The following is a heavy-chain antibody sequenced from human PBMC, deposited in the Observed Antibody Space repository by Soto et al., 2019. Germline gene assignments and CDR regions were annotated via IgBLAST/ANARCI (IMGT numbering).Heavy chain of an antibody. CDR2: IDASGNT. Sequence: SETLSLTCTVSVDSITTYYWSWIRQPAGKGLEWIGRIDASGNTNYSPSLNSRVTMSIDTSKKQFSLKLTSVTAADTAIYYCARYSNNWFQTEGMDVWGQGTTVTVSS. V-gene: IGHV4-4*07. CDR1: VDSITTYY. CDR3: ARYSNNWFQTEGMDV. J-gene: IGHJ6*02. D-gene: IGHD6-13*01.